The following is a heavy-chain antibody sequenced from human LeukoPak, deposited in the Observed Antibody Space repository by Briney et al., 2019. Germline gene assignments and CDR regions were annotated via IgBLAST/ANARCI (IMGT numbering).Heavy chain of an antibody. CDR2: IYPGDSDT. CDR1: GYSFTSYW. Sequence: GESLKISCKGSGYSFTSYWIGWVRQMPGKGLEWMGIIYPGDSDTRYSPSFQGQVTISADKSIGTAYLQWSSLKASDTAMYYCARQPIGYCSSTSCKRYYYGMDVWGQGTTVTVSS. J-gene: IGHJ6*02. V-gene: IGHV5-51*01. CDR3: ARQPIGYCSSTSCKRYYYGMDV. D-gene: IGHD2-2*01.